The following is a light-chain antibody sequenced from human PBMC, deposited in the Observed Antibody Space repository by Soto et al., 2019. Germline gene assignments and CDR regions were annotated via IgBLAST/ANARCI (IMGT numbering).Light chain of an antibody. V-gene: IGKV3-20*01. CDR2: GAS. Sequence: EIVLTQSPGTLSLSPGERATLSCRASQSVSSTYLAWYQQKPGRAPSLLIYGASRSATGIPDRFSGSGSGTDFTLSSSRLEPVDFAVYYCQQYERSPTTFGGGTKVEIK. J-gene: IGKJ4*01. CDR3: QQYERSPTT. CDR1: QSVSSTY.